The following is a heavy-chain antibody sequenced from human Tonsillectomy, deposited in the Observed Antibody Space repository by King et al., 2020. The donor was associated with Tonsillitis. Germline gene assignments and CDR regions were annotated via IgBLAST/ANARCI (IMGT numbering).Heavy chain of an antibody. D-gene: IGHD3-10*01. J-gene: IGHJ4*02. CDR2: IKSKTDGGTT. CDR3: TARGSFDY. CDR1: GLSFSNVW. Sequence: VQLVESGGGLVKPGGSLRLSCAASGLSFSNVWMSWVRQAPGKGLEWVGRIKSKTDGGTTDYSALVKGRFTISRDDSKDTLYLQMNSLKTDGTAVYDCTARGSFDYWGRGALVTVSS. V-gene: IGHV3-15*01.